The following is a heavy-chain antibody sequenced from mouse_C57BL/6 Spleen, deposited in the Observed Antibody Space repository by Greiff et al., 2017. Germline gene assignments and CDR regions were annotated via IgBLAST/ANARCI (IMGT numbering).Heavy chain of an antibody. CDR1: GYTFTSYW. Sequence: QVQLQQPGTELVKPGASVKLSCKASGYTFTSYWMHWVKQRPGQGLEWIGNINPSNGGTNYNEKFKSKATLTVDKSSSTAYMQLSSLTSEEAAVYYCAGRGRVDLGFAYWGQGTLVTVSA. V-gene: IGHV1-53*01. J-gene: IGHJ3*01. CDR2: INPSNGGT. CDR3: AGRGRVDLGFAY. D-gene: IGHD1-1*02.